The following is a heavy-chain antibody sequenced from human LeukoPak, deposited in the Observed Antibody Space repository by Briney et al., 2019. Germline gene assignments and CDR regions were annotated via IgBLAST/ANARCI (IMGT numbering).Heavy chain of an antibody. V-gene: IGHV4-30-4*08. CDR2: IYYSWST. J-gene: IGHJ4*02. Sequence: SETLSLTCTVSGGSISSGDYYWSWIRQPPGKGREWIGYIYYSWSTYYHPSLKSRGTISVDTSKNQFSLKLSSVTAADTAVYYCARVGSPYYYDSSGYYPFDYWGQGTLVTVSS. CDR1: GGSISSGDYY. CDR3: ARVGSPYYYDSSGYYPFDY. D-gene: IGHD3-22*01.